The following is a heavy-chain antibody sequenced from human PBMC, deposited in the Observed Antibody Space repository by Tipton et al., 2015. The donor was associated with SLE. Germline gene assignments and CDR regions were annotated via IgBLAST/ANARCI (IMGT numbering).Heavy chain of an antibody. V-gene: IGHV4-30-4*01. CDR3: ARAQGVTYCGGDCYYSPWYFDL. Sequence: LRLSCTVSGGSISSGDYYWSWIRQPPGKGLEWIGYIYYSGSTYYNPSLKSRVTISEDTSKKQFSLKLSSVTAADTAVYYCARAQGVTYCGGDCYYSPWYFDLWGRGTLVTVSS. CDR2: IYYSGST. CDR1: GGSISSGDYY. D-gene: IGHD2-21*02. J-gene: IGHJ2*01.